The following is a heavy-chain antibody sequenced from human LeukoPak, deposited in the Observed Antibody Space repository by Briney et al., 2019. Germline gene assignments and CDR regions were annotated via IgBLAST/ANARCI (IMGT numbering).Heavy chain of an antibody. CDR1: GYTFTGYY. Sequence: ASVKVSCKASGYTFTGYYMHWVRQAPGQGLEWMGWINPNSGGTNYAQKFQGRVTMTRDTSISTAYMELSRLRSDDTAVYYCARLSSERYYGSGSYSSYSGQGTLVTVSS. J-gene: IGHJ4*02. V-gene: IGHV1-2*02. D-gene: IGHD3-10*01. CDR2: INPNSGGT. CDR3: ARLSSERYYGSGSYSSY.